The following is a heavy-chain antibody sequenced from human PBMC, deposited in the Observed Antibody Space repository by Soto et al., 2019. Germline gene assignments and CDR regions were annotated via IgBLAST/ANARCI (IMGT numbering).Heavy chain of an antibody. CDR3: VRGAYYDILAS. D-gene: IGHD3-9*01. Sequence: SETLSLTCGVQGASFSGYYWSWIRQTPGKGLEWIGEINQSGSTNYNPSLKSRVTISADTSKNQLSLKLNSVTAADTAVYYCVRGAYYDILASWGQGTLVTVSA. J-gene: IGHJ5*02. V-gene: IGHV4-34*01. CDR1: GASFSGYY. CDR2: INQSGST.